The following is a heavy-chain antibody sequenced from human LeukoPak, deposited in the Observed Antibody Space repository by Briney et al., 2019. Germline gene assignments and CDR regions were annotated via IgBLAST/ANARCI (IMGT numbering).Heavy chain of an antibody. J-gene: IGHJ4*02. V-gene: IGHV4-61*02. CDR3: ARQFKWVVAAMPVGY. CDR1: GGSISSGSYY. D-gene: IGHD2-15*01. CDR2: IYTSGST. Sequence: SETLSLTCTVSGGSISSGSYYWSWIRQPAGTGLEWIGRIYTSGSTNYNPSLKSRVTISVDTSKNQFSLKLSSVTAADTAVYYCARQFKWVVAAMPVGYWGQGTLVTVSS.